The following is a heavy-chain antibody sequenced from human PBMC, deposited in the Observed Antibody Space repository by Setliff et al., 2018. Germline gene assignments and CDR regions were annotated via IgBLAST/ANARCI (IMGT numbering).Heavy chain of an antibody. D-gene: IGHD5-18*01. CDR3: ARLTPMADFDY. V-gene: IGHV5-51*01. CDR1: GYDFNTYW. J-gene: IGHJ4*02. Sequence: GESLKISCKASGYDFNTYWIAWVRQRPGNGLEWMGIMYPEDSDTKYSPSFQGQVTISADKSISTAYLQWSSLEASDTAMYYCARLTPMADFDYWGQGTLVTVSS. CDR2: MYPEDSDT.